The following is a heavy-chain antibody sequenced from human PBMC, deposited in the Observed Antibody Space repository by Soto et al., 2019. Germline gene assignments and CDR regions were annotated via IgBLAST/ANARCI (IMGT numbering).Heavy chain of an antibody. V-gene: IGHV1-8*01. CDR1: GYTFTSYD. D-gene: IGHD3-3*01. CDR2: MNPNSGNT. J-gene: IGHJ4*02. CDR3: ARGGTYYDFWSGYSLLPYFDY. Sequence: ASVKVSCKASGYTFTSYDINWVRQATGQGLEWMGWMNPNSGNTGYAQKFQGRVTMTRNTSISTAYMELSSLRSEDTAVYYCARGGTYYDFWSGYSLLPYFDYWGQGTLVTVSS.